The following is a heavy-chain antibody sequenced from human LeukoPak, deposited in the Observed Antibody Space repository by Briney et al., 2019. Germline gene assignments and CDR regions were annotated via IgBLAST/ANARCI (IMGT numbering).Heavy chain of an antibody. CDR1: GGSISSYY. CDR3: ARLPYYYDSSAFYGMDV. D-gene: IGHD3-22*01. J-gene: IGHJ6*02. V-gene: IGHV4-59*08. Sequence: SETLSLTCTVSGGSISSYYWSWIRQPPGKGLEWIGYIYYSGSTNHNPSLKSRVTISVDTSKNQFSLKLSSVTAADTAVYYCARLPYYYDSSAFYGMDVWGQGTTVTVSS. CDR2: IYYSGST.